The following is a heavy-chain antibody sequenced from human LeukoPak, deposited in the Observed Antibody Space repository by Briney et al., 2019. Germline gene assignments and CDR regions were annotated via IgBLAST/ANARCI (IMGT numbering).Heavy chain of an antibody. Sequence: GGSLRLSCTASGFTFSSYTMSWVRQASGKGLKWVSTITTGGPNTYYADSVKGRFTVSRDDSKNTLYLQMNSLRAEDTAVYYCAKDGGLWVSAHWGDSWGRGTLVTVSS. CDR2: ITTGGPNT. V-gene: IGHV3-23*01. J-gene: IGHJ4*02. CDR3: AKDGGLWVSAHWGDS. CDR1: GFTFSSYT. D-gene: IGHD7-27*01.